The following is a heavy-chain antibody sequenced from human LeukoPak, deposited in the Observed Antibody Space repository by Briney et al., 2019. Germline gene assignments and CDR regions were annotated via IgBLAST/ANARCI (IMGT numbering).Heavy chain of an antibody. D-gene: IGHD1-1*01. CDR3: ARAIYKSTGTYGY. CDR1: GASFSAYY. V-gene: IGHV4-34*01. CDR2: INHSGST. Sequence: SETLSFTCAVYGASFSAYYWSWFRQPPGKGLDWIWEINHSGSTNYNPSLTSRVTISVDTSKNQCSLKVTSVTAADTAVYYCARAIYKSTGTYGYWGQGTLVTVSS. J-gene: IGHJ4*02.